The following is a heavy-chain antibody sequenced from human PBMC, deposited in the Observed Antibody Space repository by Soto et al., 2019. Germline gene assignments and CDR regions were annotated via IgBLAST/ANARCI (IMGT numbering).Heavy chain of an antibody. D-gene: IGHD3-10*02. V-gene: IGHV3-48*01. CDR2: ISSTGETT. Sequence: EVQLVESGGDLVPPGGSQRLSCAASGFTFSTYSMNWVRQAPGKGLEWVSFISSTGETTYYADSVKGRLTISRDNAKNSLFLQMNSLTAEDTAVYYCARDVRLPDYWGQGTLVNVSS. J-gene: IGHJ4*02. CDR1: GFTFSTYS. CDR3: ARDVRLPDY.